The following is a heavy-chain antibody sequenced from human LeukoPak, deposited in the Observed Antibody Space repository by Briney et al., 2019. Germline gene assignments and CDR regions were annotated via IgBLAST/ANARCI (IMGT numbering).Heavy chain of an antibody. CDR1: GFTFSDYY. CDR3: ASLPNMAVTPDAFDI. V-gene: IGHV3-11*04. Sequence: GGSLRLSCAASGFTFSDYYMSWIRQAPGKGLEWVSYISSSGSTIYYADSVKGRFTISRDNAKNSLYLQMNSLRAEDTAVYYCASLPNMAVTPDAFDIWGQGTMVTVSS. D-gene: IGHD4-11*01. CDR2: ISSSGSTI. J-gene: IGHJ3*02.